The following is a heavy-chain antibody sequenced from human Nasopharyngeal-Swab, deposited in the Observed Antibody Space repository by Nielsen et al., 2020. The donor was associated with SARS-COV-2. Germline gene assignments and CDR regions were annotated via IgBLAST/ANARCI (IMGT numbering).Heavy chain of an antibody. CDR2: ISYDGSNK. CDR3: ARAGGYYSPFDY. V-gene: IGHV3-30-3*01. J-gene: IGHJ4*02. Sequence: WIRQPPGKGLERVAVISYDGSNKYYADSVKGRFTISRDNSKNTLYLQMNSLRAEDTAVYYCARAGGYYSPFDYWGQGTLVT. D-gene: IGHD3-22*01.